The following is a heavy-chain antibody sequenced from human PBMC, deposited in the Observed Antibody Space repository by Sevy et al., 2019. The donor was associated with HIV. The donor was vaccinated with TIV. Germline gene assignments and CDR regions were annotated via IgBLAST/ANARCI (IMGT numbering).Heavy chain of an antibody. CDR2: INSDGSST. CDR1: GITLTPYW. J-gene: IGHJ4*02. V-gene: IGHV3-74*01. Sequence: GGSLRPSCAASGITLTPYWMHWVRQVPGKGLVWVSRINSDGSSTSYAESVKGRFTISRDNGKNTLYLQMKSLRVEDTAAYFCSRGLYYYDMRGHEEPGDYWGQGVLVTVSS. CDR3: SRGLYYYDMRGHEEPGDY. D-gene: IGHD3-22*01.